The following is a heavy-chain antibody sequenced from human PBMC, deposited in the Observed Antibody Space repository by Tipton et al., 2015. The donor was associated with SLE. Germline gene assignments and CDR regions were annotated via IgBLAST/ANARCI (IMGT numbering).Heavy chain of an antibody. Sequence: LRLSCAVYGGSFNGYYWSWIRQPAGKGLEWIGYIYTSGSTNYNPSLKSRVTISVDTSKNQISLKLSSVTAADTAVYYCARDPDGYNWGYFDYWGQGTLVTVSS. D-gene: IGHD5-24*01. CDR1: GGSFNGYY. CDR2: IYTSGST. J-gene: IGHJ4*02. V-gene: IGHV4-4*07. CDR3: ARDPDGYNWGYFDY.